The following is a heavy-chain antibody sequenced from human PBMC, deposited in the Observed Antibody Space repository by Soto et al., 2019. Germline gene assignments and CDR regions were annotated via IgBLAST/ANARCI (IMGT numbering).Heavy chain of an antibody. CDR1: GGSVNSANW. CDR2: IYHDGTS. D-gene: IGHD2-15*01. Sequence: QVQLQESGPGLVNPSGTLSLTCAVSGGSVNSANWWSWVRLSPGKGLEWIGEIYHDGTSHYNPSLKSRVTVSVDKSKNQISLKVNSVTAADTAVYICTRHGGKFFDFWGQGTLVTVSS. V-gene: IGHV4-4*02. J-gene: IGHJ4*02. CDR3: TRHGGKFFDF.